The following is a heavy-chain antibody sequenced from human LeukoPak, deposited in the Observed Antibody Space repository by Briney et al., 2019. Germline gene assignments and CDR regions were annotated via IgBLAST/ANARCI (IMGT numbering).Heavy chain of an antibody. D-gene: IGHD3-10*01. V-gene: IGHV3-48*03. CDR1: GFILSSYE. CDR2: ISGSGTIT. Sequence: GGSLRLSCAASGFILSSYEMNWVRQAPGKGLEWVSYISGSGTITYYADSVEGRFTISRDNAKNSLYLQMNSLRVEDTAVYYCVRRGDYWGQGTLVTVSS. CDR3: VRRGDY. J-gene: IGHJ4*02.